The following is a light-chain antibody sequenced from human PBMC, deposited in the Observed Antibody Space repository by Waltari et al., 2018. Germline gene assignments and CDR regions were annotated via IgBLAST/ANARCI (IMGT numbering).Light chain of an antibody. J-gene: IGLJ1*01. V-gene: IGLV2-23*02. CDR2: EVF. CDR1: TSEVGSYDL. CDR3: CSYAGRGTYV. Sequence: QSALTQPASVSGTPGQSITISCSGPTSEVGSYDLVSWYQQHPGEAPKLLICEVFKRPPDTASRFSGAKSGSTASLTISGLQPEDEADYYCCSYAGRGTYVFGSGTKVTVL.